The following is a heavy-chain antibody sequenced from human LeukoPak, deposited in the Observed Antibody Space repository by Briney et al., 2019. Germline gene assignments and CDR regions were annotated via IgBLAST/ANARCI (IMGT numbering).Heavy chain of an antibody. CDR2: FYDTRSP. J-gene: IGHJ4*02. CDR3: ARGRGSLTY. V-gene: IGHV4-59*01. D-gene: IGHD3-10*01. Sequence: SETLSLACTVSGGSISLYYWSWIRQPPGKGLEWIGYFYDTRSPKYNPSLERRVTISVDMSRNQFSLNLTSVTAADTAVYYCARGRGSLTYWGQGTLATVSS. CDR1: GGSISLYY.